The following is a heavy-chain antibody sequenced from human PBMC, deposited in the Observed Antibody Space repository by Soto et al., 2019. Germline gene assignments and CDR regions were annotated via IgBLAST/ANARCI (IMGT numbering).Heavy chain of an antibody. CDR1: GGTFSSYA. CDR3: ARLGVYSGYDHYFDY. J-gene: IGHJ4*02. CDR2: IIPIFGTA. V-gene: IGHV1-69*13. D-gene: IGHD5-12*01. Sequence: GASVKVSCKASGGTFSSYAISWVRQAPGQGLEWMGGIIPIFGTANYAQKFQGRVTITADESTSTAYMELSSLRSEDTAVYYCARLGVYSGYDHYFDYWGQGTLVTVSS.